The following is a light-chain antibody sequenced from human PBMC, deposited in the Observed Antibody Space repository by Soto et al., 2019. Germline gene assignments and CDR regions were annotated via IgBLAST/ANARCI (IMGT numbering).Light chain of an antibody. CDR1: SSDIGSYHL. CDR2: KVS. Sequence: QSALTQPASVSGSPGESITISCTGTSSDIGSYHLVSWYQHQSGKAPKLIIYKVSQWPSVVSDRFSASKSGNTASLTISGLQAEDVADYYCCSYAGSNWGYVFGTGTKLTVL. V-gene: IGLV2-23*02. CDR3: CSYAGSNWGYV. J-gene: IGLJ1*01.